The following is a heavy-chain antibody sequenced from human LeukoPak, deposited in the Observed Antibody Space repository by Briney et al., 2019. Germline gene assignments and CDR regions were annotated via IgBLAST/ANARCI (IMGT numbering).Heavy chain of an antibody. CDR3: AKVNFFQGHPLNAGNLGD. D-gene: IGHD3-10*01. V-gene: IGHV3-33*06. J-gene: IGHJ4*02. CDR1: GFTFSSYG. CDR2: IWYDGSKT. Sequence: GRSLKLSCVASGFTFSSYGMHWLRQAPGKGLEWAAIIWYDGSKTYYTDSVKGRFTISRDNSKNTVYLQMNSLRAEDTAVYYWAKVNFFQGHPLNAGNLGDCGQGDLVTVSS.